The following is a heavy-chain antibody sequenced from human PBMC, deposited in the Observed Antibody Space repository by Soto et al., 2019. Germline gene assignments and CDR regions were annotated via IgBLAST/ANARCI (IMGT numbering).Heavy chain of an antibody. Sequence: ASVKVSCKASGGTFSSYAISWVRQAPGQGLEWMGGIIPIFGTANYAQKFQGRVTITADESTSTAYMELSSLRSEDTAVYYCARGPTTVVTPGYFDYWGQGTLVTVS. D-gene: IGHD4-17*01. J-gene: IGHJ4*02. CDR2: IIPIFGTA. CDR3: ARGPTTVVTPGYFDY. V-gene: IGHV1-69*13. CDR1: GGTFSSYA.